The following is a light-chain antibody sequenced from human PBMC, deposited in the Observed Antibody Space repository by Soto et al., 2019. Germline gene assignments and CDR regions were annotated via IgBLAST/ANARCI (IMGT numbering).Light chain of an antibody. Sequence: SYELTQPPSVSVAPGKTARITCGGNNIGSKSVHWYQQKPGQAPVLVIYYDSARPSGIPERFSGSNSGNTATLTISRVEAGDEADYYCHVWDSGSDHPVFGGGTKVTVL. CDR1: NIGSKS. CDR2: YDS. J-gene: IGLJ2*01. CDR3: HVWDSGSDHPV. V-gene: IGLV3-21*04.